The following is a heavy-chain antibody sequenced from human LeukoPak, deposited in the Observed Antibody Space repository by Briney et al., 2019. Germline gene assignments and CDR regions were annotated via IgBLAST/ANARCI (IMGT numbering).Heavy chain of an antibody. J-gene: IGHJ4*02. CDR1: GFTLSNYG. CDR3: ANTYYAFWSGSF. V-gene: IGHV3-30-3*01. CDR2: ISYDESKK. D-gene: IGHD3-3*01. Sequence: GGSLRLSCAASGFTLSNYGIHWVRQAPGKGLEWVTVISYDESKKYYADSVKGRFTISRDNSKNTVYLQMNSLRAEDTAVYYCANTYYAFWSGSFWGQGTLVTVSS.